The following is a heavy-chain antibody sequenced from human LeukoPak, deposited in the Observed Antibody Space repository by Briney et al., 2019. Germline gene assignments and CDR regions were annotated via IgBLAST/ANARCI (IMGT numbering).Heavy chain of an antibody. Sequence: GGSLRLSCAASGFSFSTSWMSWVRQAPGKGLEWVSYISTSSSTIYYADSVKGRFTISRDNVKNSLYLQMNSLRDEDTAVYYCARWGRDIDYWGQGTLVTVSS. CDR2: ISTSSSTI. CDR1: GFSFSTSW. V-gene: IGHV3-48*02. J-gene: IGHJ4*02. D-gene: IGHD3-10*01. CDR3: ARWGRDIDY.